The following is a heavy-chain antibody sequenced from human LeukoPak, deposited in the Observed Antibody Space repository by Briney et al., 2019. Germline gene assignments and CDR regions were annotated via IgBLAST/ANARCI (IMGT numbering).Heavy chain of an antibody. V-gene: IGHV3-7*01. CDR1: GFTFSSYW. J-gene: IGHJ6*02. CDR3: AREKGSGSYSYYYYGMDV. Sequence: PGGSLRLPCAASGFTFSSYWMSWVRQAPGKGLEWVANIKQDGSEKYYVDSVKGRFTISRDNAKNSLYLQMNSLRAEDTAVYYCAREKGSGSYSYYYYGMDVWGQGTTVTVSS. D-gene: IGHD3-10*01. CDR2: IKQDGSEK.